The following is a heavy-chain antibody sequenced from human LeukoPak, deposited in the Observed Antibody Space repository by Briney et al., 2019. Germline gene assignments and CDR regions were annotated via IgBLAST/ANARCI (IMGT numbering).Heavy chain of an antibody. CDR1: GFTFSSYS. V-gene: IGHV3-21*01. CDR2: ISSGSSYI. CDR3: VRDLGGSDDY. J-gene: IGHJ4*02. D-gene: IGHD2-15*01. Sequence: GGSLRLACAASGFTFSSYSMNWVRQAPGKGLEWVSSISSGSSYIYYADSVKGRFTISRDNAKNTADLQMSSLRAEDTAVYYCVRDLGGSDDYWGQGTLVTVSS.